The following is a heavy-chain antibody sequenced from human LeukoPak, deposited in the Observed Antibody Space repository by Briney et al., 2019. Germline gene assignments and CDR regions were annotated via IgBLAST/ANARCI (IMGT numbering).Heavy chain of an antibody. CDR3: ARTSLGGAWFDP. CDR1: GYSISNGYY. D-gene: IGHD3-10*01. V-gene: IGHV4-38-2*02. Sequence: SETLSLTCTVSGYSISNGYYWDWIRQPPGRGLEWIGNIYRSGSTSYNPSLKSRVTISVDTSKNQFSLKLSSVTAADTAVYYCARTSLGGAWFDPWGQGTLVTVSS. J-gene: IGHJ5*02. CDR2: IYRSGST.